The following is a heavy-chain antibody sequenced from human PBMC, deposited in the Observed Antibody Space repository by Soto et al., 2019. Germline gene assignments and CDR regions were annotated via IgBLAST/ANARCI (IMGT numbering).Heavy chain of an antibody. CDR1: GFTFSSYS. CDR2: ISSSSSYI. J-gene: IGHJ4*02. V-gene: IGHV3-21*01. Sequence: GGSLRLSCAASGFTFSSYSMNWVRQAPGKGLEWVSSISSSSSYIYYADSVKGRFTISRDNAKNSLYLQMNSLRAEDTAVYYCARGLEWLLSDFDYWGQGTLVTVSS. D-gene: IGHD3-3*01. CDR3: ARGLEWLLSDFDY.